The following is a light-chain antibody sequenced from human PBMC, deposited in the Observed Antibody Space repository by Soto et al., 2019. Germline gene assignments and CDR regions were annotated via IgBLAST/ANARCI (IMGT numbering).Light chain of an antibody. V-gene: IGLV4-69*01. Sequence: QLELTQSPSASASLGASVKLTCTLSSGHSSYAIAWHQQQPEKGPRYLMKLNSDGSHSKGDGIPDRFSGSSSGAERYLTISSLQSEDEADYYCQTWGTGALWVFGGGTKLTVL. CDR3: QTWGTGALWV. CDR2: LNSDGSH. J-gene: IGLJ3*02. CDR1: SGHSSYA.